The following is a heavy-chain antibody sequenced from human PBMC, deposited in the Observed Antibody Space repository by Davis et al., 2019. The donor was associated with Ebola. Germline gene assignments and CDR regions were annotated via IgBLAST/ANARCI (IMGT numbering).Heavy chain of an antibody. CDR2: IGTRGDPT. V-gene: IGHV3-48*02. CDR3: VRDYLFALDI. CDR1: GFTFSSYT. Sequence: GESLKISCAASGFTFSSYTMNWVRQAPGKGLEWVSYIGTRGDPTVYADSVKGRFTVSRDDANNSLFLLMNSLRDEDTAIYYCVRDYLFALDIWGQGTMVTVSS. J-gene: IGHJ3*02.